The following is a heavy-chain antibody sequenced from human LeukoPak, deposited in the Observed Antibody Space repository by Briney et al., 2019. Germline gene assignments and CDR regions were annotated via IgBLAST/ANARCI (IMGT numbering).Heavy chain of an antibody. CDR3: ARDVGGKAVAGTIDY. CDR2: IRAYNGDR. J-gene: IGHJ4*02. D-gene: IGHD6-19*01. V-gene: IGHV1-18*01. Sequence: ASVKISCKASGYTFTDYAFSWVRQVPGQGLEWMGWIRAYNGDRNYPQKFQARVTMTTDTSTSTAYPDLWDLRSDDTGIYYCARDVGGKAVAGTIDYWGQGTLVTVSS. CDR1: GYTFTDYA.